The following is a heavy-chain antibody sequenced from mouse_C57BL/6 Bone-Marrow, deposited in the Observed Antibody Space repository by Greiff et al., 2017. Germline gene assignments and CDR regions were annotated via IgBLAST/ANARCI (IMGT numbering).Heavy chain of an antibody. D-gene: IGHD1-1*01. CDR1: GYTFTDYY. CDR2: INPYNGGT. Sequence: EVQLQQSGPVLVKPGASVKMSCKASGYTFTDYYMNWVKQSHGKSLEWIGVINPYNGGTSYNQKFKGKATLTVDKSSSTAYMELNSLTSEDSAVYYCARRGGKYAMDYCGVGTSVTVSS. CDR3: ARRGGKYAMDY. J-gene: IGHJ4*01. V-gene: IGHV1-19*01.